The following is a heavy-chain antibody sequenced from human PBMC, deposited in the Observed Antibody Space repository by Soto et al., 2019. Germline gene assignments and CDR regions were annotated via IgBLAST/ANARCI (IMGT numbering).Heavy chain of an antibody. J-gene: IGHJ5*02. V-gene: IGHV1-18*04. CDR2: ISSYNGNT. D-gene: IGHD2-2*01. CDR1: GYTFTSYG. CDR3: ARGPRYCSTTTCFSGVTWFDP. Sequence: ASVEVSWKACGYTFTSYGMSWVRQAPGQGLEWMGWISSYNGNTDYAQKVQGRVTLTTDTSTSTTYMELRSLRSDDTAVYYCARGPRYCSTTTCFSGVTWFDPWGQGTLVNVSS.